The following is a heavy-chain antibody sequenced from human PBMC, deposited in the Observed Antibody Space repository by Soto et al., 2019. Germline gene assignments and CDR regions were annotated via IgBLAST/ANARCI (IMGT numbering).Heavy chain of an antibody. J-gene: IGHJ5*02. CDR2: ISYDGSNK. Sequence: GGSLRLSCAASGFTFSSYGMHWVRQAPGKGLEWVAVISYDGSNKYYADSVKGRFTISRDNSKNTLYLQMNSLRAEDTAVYYCAKDKSAIFVEVNWFDPWGQGTLVTVSS. V-gene: IGHV3-30*18. CDR1: GFTFSSYG. D-gene: IGHD3-3*02. CDR3: AKDKSAIFVEVNWFDP.